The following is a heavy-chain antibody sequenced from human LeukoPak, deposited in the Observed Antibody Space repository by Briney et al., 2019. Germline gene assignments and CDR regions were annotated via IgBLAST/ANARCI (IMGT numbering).Heavy chain of an antibody. CDR3: ARGYSHVWGGVYYFDY. Sequence: ASVKVSCKASGYTFTSYDINWVQQATGQGLEWMGWMNPNSGNTGYAQKFQGRVTMTRNTSISTAYMELSSLRSEDTAVYYCARGYSHVWGGVYYFDYWGQGTLVTVSS. CDR1: GYTFTSYD. J-gene: IGHJ4*02. V-gene: IGHV1-8*01. D-gene: IGHD3-16*01. CDR2: MNPNSGNT.